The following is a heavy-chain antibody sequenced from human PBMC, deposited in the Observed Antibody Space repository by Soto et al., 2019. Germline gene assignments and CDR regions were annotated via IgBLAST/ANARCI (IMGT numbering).Heavy chain of an antibody. V-gene: IGHV4-31*03. CDR2: IYYSGST. Sequence: PSETLSLTCTVSGGSISSGGYYWSWIRQHPGKGLEWIGYIYYSGSTYYNPSLKSRVTISVDTSKNQFSLKLSSVTAADTAVYYCARDRSIRGNIVVVPAGADGDYYYMDVWGKGTTVTVSS. D-gene: IGHD2-2*01. CDR3: ARDRSIRGNIVVVPAGADGDYYYMDV. J-gene: IGHJ6*03. CDR1: GGSISSGGYY.